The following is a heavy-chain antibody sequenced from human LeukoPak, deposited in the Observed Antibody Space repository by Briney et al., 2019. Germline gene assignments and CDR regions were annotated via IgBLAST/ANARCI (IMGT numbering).Heavy chain of an antibody. CDR1: GYTLTELS. Sequence: GASVKVSCKVSGYTLTELSMHWVRQAHGKGLEWMGGFDPEDGETIYAQKFQGRVTMTEDTSTDTAYMELSSLRSEDTAVYYCATKFLEWLSDAFDIWGQGTMVTVSS. D-gene: IGHD3-3*01. CDR3: ATKFLEWLSDAFDI. J-gene: IGHJ3*02. CDR2: FDPEDGET. V-gene: IGHV1-24*01.